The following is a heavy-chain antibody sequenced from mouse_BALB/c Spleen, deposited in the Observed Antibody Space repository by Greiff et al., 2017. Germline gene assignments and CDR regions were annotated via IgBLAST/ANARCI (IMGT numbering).Heavy chain of an antibody. Sequence: VQLKESGPGLVAPSQSLSITCTVSGFSLTSYGVHWVRQPPGKGLEWLGMIWGDGSTDYNSALKSRLSISKDNSKSQVFLKMNSLQTDDTARYYCARGARYYAMDYWGQGTSVTVSS. CDR3: ARGARYYAMDY. CDR1: GFSLTSYG. V-gene: IGHV2-6-7*01. J-gene: IGHJ4*01. CDR2: IWGDGST.